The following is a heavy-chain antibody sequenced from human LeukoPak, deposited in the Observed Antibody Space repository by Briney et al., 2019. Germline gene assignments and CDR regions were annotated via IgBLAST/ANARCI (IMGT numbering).Heavy chain of an antibody. CDR3: ARRSSLWSWYFDL. Sequence: PSETLSLTCAVYGGSFSSYYWSWIRQPPGKGLEWIGFIYYSGSTNYNPSLKSRVTISVDTSKNQFSLKLSSVTAADTAVYYCARRSSLWSWYFDLWGRGTLVTVSS. CDR1: GGSFSSYY. D-gene: IGHD6-19*01. V-gene: IGHV4-59*01. CDR2: IYYSGST. J-gene: IGHJ2*01.